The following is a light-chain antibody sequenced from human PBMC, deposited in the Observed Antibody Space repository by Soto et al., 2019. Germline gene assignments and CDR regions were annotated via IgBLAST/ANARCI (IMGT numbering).Light chain of an antibody. CDR1: QRISNN. CDR2: GAS. CDR3: QQYNNWRGT. J-gene: IGKJ1*01. V-gene: IGKV3-15*01. Sequence: EIVMTQSPATVSVSPGENPTLSCRASQRISNNLAWYQQKPGQPPRLLICGASTRATGIPARFSGSGSGTEFTLIFSSLQSEDFAVCLCQQYNNWRGTFGQGTKGEIK.